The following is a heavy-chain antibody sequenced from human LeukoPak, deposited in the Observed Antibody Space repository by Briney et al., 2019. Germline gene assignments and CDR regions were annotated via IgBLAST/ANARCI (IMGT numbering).Heavy chain of an antibody. CDR2: IYYTRST. CDR3: ARDQRSGDYWFDP. J-gene: IGHJ5*02. V-gene: IGHV4-59*01. Sequence: YIYYTRSTNYNPSLKRRVTISVHTSTNQFSLKLSSVPAADTAVYYCARDQRSGDYWFDPWGQGTLVTVSS. D-gene: IGHD4-17*01.